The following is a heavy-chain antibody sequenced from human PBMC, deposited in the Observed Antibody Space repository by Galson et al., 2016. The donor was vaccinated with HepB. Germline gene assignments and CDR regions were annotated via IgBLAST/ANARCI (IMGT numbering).Heavy chain of an antibody. CDR3: ARTPLISIVYYFDY. J-gene: IGHJ4*02. D-gene: IGHD3-3*02. Sequence: SLRLSCAASGFTFSSLAMSWVRQAPGKGLEWVSVINANGGLKYYADSVKGRFTISRDNAKNSLYLQMNSLRAEDTAVYYCARTPLISIVYYFDYWGQGALVTVSS. CDR2: INANGGLK. CDR1: GFTFSSLA. V-gene: IGHV3-21*01.